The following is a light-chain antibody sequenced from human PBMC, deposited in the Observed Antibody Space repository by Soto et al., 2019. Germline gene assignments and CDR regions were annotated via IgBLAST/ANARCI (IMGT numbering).Light chain of an antibody. CDR1: SSDIGSYDV. V-gene: IGLV2-23*02. Sequence: QSALTQPASMSGSPGESITISCSGSSSDIGSYDVVSWYQQLPGKAPKLIIYKVNERPSGISNRFSGSKSGNTASLTISGLQGEDEALYFCCSYVGSSVSAFGGGTKLTVL. J-gene: IGLJ3*02. CDR2: KVN. CDR3: CSYVGSSVSA.